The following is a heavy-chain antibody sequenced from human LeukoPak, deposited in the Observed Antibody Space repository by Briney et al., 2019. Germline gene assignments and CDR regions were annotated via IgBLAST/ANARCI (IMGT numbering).Heavy chain of an antibody. V-gene: IGHV4-34*01. J-gene: IGHJ4*02. D-gene: IGHD3-22*01. CDR3: ARVTRLKYYYDSSGYYHPFDY. CDR1: GGSFSGYY. CDR2: INHSGST. Sequence: RSETLSLTCAVYGGSFSGYYWSWIRQPPGKGLEWIGEINHSGSTNYNPSLKSRVTISVDTSKNQFSLKLSSVTAADTAVYYCARVTRLKYYYDSSGYYHPFDYWGQGTLVTVSS.